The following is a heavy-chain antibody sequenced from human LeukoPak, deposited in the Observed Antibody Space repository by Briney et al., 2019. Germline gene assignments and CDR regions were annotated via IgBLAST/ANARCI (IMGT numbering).Heavy chain of an antibody. J-gene: IGHJ4*02. CDR3: AVALTQLALFDY. D-gene: IGHD2-2*01. V-gene: IGHV3-33*01. CDR1: GFTFSNYG. Sequence: GGSLRLSCAASGFTFSNYGMHWVRQAPGKGLEWVAVIRYDGSNKYYADSVKGRFTLSRDNSKNTLYLQMNSLGAKDTAVYCGAVALTQLALFDYWGQGTLVTVSS. CDR2: IRYDGSNK.